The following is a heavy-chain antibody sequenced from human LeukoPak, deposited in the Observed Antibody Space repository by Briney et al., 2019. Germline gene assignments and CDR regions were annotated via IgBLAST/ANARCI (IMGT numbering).Heavy chain of an antibody. CDR2: INHSGST. V-gene: IGHV4-34*01. J-gene: IGHJ4*02. CDR1: GGSFSGYY. Sequence: ASETLSLTCAVYGGSFSGYYWSWTRQPPGKGLEWIGEINHSGSTNYSPSLKSRVTISVDTSKNQFSLKLSSVTAADTAVYYCASGGYYKGDYWGQGTLVTVSS. CDR3: ASGGYYKGDY. D-gene: IGHD1-26*01.